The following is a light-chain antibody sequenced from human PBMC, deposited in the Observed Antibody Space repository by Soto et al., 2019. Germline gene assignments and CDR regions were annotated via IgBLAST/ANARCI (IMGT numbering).Light chain of an antibody. CDR1: QDIRNY. CDR2: LAS. V-gene: IGKV1-33*01. CDR3: QQFDDLPRT. Sequence: DIQMTQSPSSLSASVGDRVTITCQASQDIRNYLNWYQQKPGKAPKVLISLASTLETGVPSRFSGGGSGTDFTFTISSLRPEDIATYYCQQFDDLPRTFGGGTKVEIK. J-gene: IGKJ4*01.